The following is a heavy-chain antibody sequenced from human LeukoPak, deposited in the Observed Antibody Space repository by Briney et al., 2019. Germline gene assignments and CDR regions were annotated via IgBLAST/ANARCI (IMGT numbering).Heavy chain of an antibody. Sequence: GGSLRLPCAASGFTFSSYGMHWVRQAPGKGLEWVAFIRYDGSNKYYADSVKGRFTISRDNSKNTLYLQMNSLRAEDTAVYYCAKEYYDSSGYHRGYFDYWGQGTLVTVSS. J-gene: IGHJ4*02. CDR1: GFTFSSYG. D-gene: IGHD3-22*01. CDR3: AKEYYDSSGYHRGYFDY. CDR2: IRYDGSNK. V-gene: IGHV3-30*02.